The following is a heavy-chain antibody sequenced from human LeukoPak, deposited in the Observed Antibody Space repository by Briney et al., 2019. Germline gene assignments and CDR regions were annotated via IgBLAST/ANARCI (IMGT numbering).Heavy chain of an antibody. Sequence: RGESLKISCKGSGYIFTNYWIGWERHIPGKGLELMGIIYPGDSDTKYSPSFQAQVTISADKSIGAAFLQWSSLKGSDTAMYYCARPLADSSGYYLSSVDYWGQGSLVSVSS. V-gene: IGHV5-51*01. CDR3: ARPLADSSGYYLSSVDY. CDR2: IYPGDSDT. CDR1: GYIFTNYW. J-gene: IGHJ4*02. D-gene: IGHD3-22*01.